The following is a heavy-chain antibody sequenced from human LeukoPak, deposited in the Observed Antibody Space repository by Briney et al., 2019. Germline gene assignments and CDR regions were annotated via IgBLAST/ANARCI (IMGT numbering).Heavy chain of an antibody. J-gene: IGHJ5*02. Sequence: SETLSLTCTVSGGSISSYYWSWIRQPPGKGLEWIGYIYCSGSTNYNPSLKSRVTISVDTSKNQFSLKLSSVTAADTAVYYCVKEGSSSWYNNWFDPWGQGTLVTVSS. D-gene: IGHD6-13*01. CDR3: VKEGSSSWYNNWFDP. CDR2: IYCSGST. V-gene: IGHV4-4*08. CDR1: GGSISSYY.